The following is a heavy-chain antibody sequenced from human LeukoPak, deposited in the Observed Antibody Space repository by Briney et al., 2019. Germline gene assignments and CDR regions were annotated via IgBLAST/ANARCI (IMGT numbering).Heavy chain of an antibody. D-gene: IGHD6-19*01. Sequence: GGSLRLSCAASGFTVSSNYMSWVRQAPGKGLEWVANIKQDGSEKYYVDSVKGRFTIPRDNAKNSLYLQMNSLRAEDTALYYCARDTAGNDYWGQGTLVTVSS. CDR3: ARDTAGNDY. V-gene: IGHV3-7*01. J-gene: IGHJ4*02. CDR2: IKQDGSEK. CDR1: GFTVSSNY.